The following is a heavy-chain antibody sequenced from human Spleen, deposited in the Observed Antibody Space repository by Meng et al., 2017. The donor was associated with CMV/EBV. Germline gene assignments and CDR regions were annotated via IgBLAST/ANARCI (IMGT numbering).Heavy chain of an antibody. D-gene: IGHD1-26*01. J-gene: IGHJ5*02. CDR1: GYTFTNYD. Sequence: ASVKVSCKASGYTFTNYDINWVRQASGQGLEWMGWMNPNSGHTGYGQKLQRRLTMTRDTSINIAYMELSSLRSEDTAVYHCAISSSIVGAFDPWGQGTLVTVSS. CDR2: MNPNSGHT. CDR3: AISSSIVGAFDP. V-gene: IGHV1-8*01.